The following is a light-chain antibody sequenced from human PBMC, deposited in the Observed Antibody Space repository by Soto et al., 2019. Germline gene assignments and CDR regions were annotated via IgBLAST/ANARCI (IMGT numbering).Light chain of an antibody. Sequence: QSVPTQPPSASGSPGQSVTFSCTGTSSDVGGYNYVSWYQQYPGKAPKLMIYEVYKRHSGVPDRFSGSKSGNTASLTVSGLQPEHEADYYRSAYAGSSTWVFGGGTKLTVL. CDR2: EVY. CDR1: SSDVGGYNY. CDR3: SAYAGSSTWV. V-gene: IGLV2-8*01. J-gene: IGLJ2*01.